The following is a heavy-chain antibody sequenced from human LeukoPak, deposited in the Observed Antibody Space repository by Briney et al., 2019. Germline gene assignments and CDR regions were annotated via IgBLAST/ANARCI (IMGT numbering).Heavy chain of an antibody. V-gene: IGHV3-30*03. CDR2: ISYDGSNK. CDR3: ARESRAAASTLDY. CDR1: GFTFSSYG. Sequence: HPGGSLRLSCAASGFTFSSYGMHWVRQAPGKGLEWVAVISYDGSNKYYADSVKGRFTISRDNSKNTLYLQMNSLRAGDTAVYYCARESRAAASTLDYWGQGTLVTVSS. D-gene: IGHD6-13*01. J-gene: IGHJ4*02.